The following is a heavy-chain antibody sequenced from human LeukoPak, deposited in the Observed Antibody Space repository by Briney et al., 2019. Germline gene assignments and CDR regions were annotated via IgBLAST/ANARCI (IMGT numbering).Heavy chain of an antibody. D-gene: IGHD1-26*01. CDR3: ARAWDLVGATPGY. Sequence: ASVKVSCKASGGTFSSYAISWVRQAPGQGLAWMGRIIPILGIANYAQKFQGRVTITADKSTSTAYMELSSLRSEDTAVYYCARAWDLVGATPGYWGQGTLVTVSS. V-gene: IGHV1-69*04. CDR1: GGTFSSYA. CDR2: IIPILGIA. J-gene: IGHJ4*02.